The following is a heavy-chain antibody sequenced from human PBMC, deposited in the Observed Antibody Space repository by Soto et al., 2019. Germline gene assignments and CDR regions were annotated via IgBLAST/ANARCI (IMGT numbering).Heavy chain of an antibody. J-gene: IGHJ4*02. Sequence: GASVKVSCKASGSTFTSYYMHWLRQAPGEGLEWMGIINPSGGSTSYAQKFQGRVTMTRDTSTSTVYMELSSLRSEDTAVYYCARATYYYDSSGYYQLDYWGQGTLVTVS. V-gene: IGHV1-46*01. CDR3: ARATYYYDSSGYYQLDY. D-gene: IGHD3-22*01. CDR1: GSTFTSYY. CDR2: INPSGGST.